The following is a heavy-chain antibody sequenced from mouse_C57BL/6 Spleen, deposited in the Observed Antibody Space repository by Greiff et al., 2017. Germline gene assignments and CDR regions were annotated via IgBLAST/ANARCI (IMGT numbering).Heavy chain of an antibody. CDR3: ARVIYYGISYAMDY. V-gene: IGHV1-72*01. J-gene: IGHJ4*01. CDR1: GYTFTSYW. CDR2: IAPNSGGT. Sequence: QVQLQQPGAELVKPGASVKLSCKASGYTFTSYWMHWVKQRPGRGLEWIGRIAPNSGGTKYNEKFKSKATLTVDKPSSTAYMQLSSLTSEDSAVYYCARVIYYGISYAMDYWGQGTSVTVSS. D-gene: IGHD2-1*01.